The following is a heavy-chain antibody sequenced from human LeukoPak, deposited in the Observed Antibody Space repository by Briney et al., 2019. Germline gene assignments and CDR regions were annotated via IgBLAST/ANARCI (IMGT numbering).Heavy chain of an antibody. V-gene: IGHV1-2*02. CDR3: AKVGAMVL. D-gene: IGHD3-10*01. CDR1: GYTFTDYY. CDR2: INPNSGGT. Sequence: GASVKVSCKASGYTFTDYYIHWVRQAPGQGLEWMGWINPNSGGTNYAQKFQGRVTMTRDTSISTAYMDLSSLTSDDTAVYYCAKVGAMVLWGQGTQVTVSS. J-gene: IGHJ4*02.